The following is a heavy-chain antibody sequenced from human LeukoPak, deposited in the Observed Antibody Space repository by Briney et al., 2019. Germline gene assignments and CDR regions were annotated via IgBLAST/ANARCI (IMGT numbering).Heavy chain of an antibody. V-gene: IGHV3-49*04. CDR1: GFTFADYA. CDR2: IRSRPYGGTT. D-gene: IGHD6-13*01. J-gene: IGHJ4*02. CDR3: TRLVHSSSWPIPIDY. Sequence: GRSLRLSCTASGFTFADYAMSWVRQAPGKGLEGVGFIRSRPYGGTTEHAASVKGRVTISRDDSKSIASLQMNSLKSEDTSVYYCTRLVHSSSWPIPIDYWGQGSLVTVSS.